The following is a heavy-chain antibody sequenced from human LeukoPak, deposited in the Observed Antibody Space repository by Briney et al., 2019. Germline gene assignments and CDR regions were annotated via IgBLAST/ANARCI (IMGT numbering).Heavy chain of an antibody. CDR3: ARGALDIVVVPAAINFDY. J-gene: IGHJ4*02. V-gene: IGHV4-34*01. Sequence: SETLSLTCAVYGGSFSGYYWSWIRQPPGKGLEWIGEINHSGSTNYNPSLKSRVTISVDTSKNHFSLKLSSVTAADTAVYYCARGALDIVVVPAAINFDYWGQGTLVTVSS. CDR1: GGSFSGYY. CDR2: INHSGST. D-gene: IGHD2-2*02.